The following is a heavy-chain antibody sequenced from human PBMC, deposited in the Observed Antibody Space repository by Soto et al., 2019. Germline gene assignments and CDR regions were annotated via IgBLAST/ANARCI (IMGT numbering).Heavy chain of an antibody. J-gene: IGHJ6*04. CDR2: ISSSSSYI. D-gene: IGHD2-21*02. CDR1: GFTFSSYS. CDR3: ATKSAYLGGDCYFVEAGMDV. V-gene: IGHV3-21*01. Sequence: EVQLVESGGGLVKPGGSLRLSCAASGFTFSSYSMSWIRQSPGKGLEWVSSISSSSSYIYYADSVKGRFTISRYNAKNTLNLQMTSLIAEDTAVYYCATKSAYLGGDCYFVEAGMDVCGEGTTVNVSS.